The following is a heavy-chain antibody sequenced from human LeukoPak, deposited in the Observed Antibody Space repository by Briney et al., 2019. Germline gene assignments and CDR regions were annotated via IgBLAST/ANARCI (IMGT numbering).Heavy chain of an antibody. J-gene: IGHJ5*02. D-gene: IGHD1-14*01. Sequence: PSQTLSLTCAVSGDSITFGGYSWSWIRQPPGKGLEWIGSIYYSGSTYYNPSLKSRVTISVDTSKNQFSLKLSSVTAADTAVYYCARHEPLGWFDPWGQGTLVTVSS. CDR1: GDSITFGGYS. CDR2: IYYSGST. V-gene: IGHV4-30-2*03. CDR3: ARHEPLGWFDP.